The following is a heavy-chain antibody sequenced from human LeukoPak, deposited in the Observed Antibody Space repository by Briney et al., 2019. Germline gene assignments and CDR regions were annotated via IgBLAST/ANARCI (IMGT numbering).Heavy chain of an antibody. V-gene: IGHV3-73*01. J-gene: IGHJ4*02. CDR1: GFTFRVSA. D-gene: IGHD1-14*01. CDR2: IRSKANNDAT. Sequence: GGSLRLSCAASGFTFRVSAMHWVRQAPGKGLEWIGRIRSKANNDATAYAASVKGRFTISRDDSKNTTYLQINSLKTEDTAVYYCVRIIYFDYWGQGTLVTVSS. CDR3: VRIIYFDY.